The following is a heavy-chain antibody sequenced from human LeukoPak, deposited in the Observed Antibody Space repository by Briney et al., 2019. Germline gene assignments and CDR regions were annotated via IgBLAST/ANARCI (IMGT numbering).Heavy chain of an antibody. CDR2: IYSGGST. CDR1: GVTVSSNY. D-gene: IGHD1-14*01. CDR3: ARTTRTWEDV. J-gene: IGHJ6*04. Sequence: GGSLRLSCAASGVTVSSNYMSWVRQAPGKGLEWVSVIYSGGSTYYADSVKGRFTISRDNSKNTLYLQMNSLRAEDTAVYYCARTTRTWEDVWGKGTTVTVSS. V-gene: IGHV3-66*02.